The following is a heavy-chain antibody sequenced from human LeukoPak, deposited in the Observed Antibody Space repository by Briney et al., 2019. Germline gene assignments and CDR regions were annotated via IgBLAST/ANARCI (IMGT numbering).Heavy chain of an antibody. CDR1: GFSFSDSY. Sequence: PGGSLRLSCAASGFSFSDSYMSWIRQAPGKGLEWVSYITSSGSTTYYADSVKGRFTVSRDNAKNSLYLQMNSLRAEDTAVYYCARAASFWTYYLDDWGQGSLVTVSS. D-gene: IGHD3/OR15-3a*01. J-gene: IGHJ4*02. CDR2: ITSSGSTT. CDR3: ARAASFWTYYLDD. V-gene: IGHV3-11*04.